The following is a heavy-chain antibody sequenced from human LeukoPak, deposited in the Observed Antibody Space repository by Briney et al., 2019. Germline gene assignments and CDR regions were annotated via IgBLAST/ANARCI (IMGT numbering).Heavy chain of an antibody. V-gene: IGHV1-46*01. CDR3: ARDVGRGTFFDY. J-gene: IGHJ4*02. CDR1: GYTFTSYY. CDR2: INPSGGST. D-gene: IGHD1-7*01. Sequence: ASVKVSCKASGYTFTSYYMHWVRQAPGQGLEWMGIINPSGGSTSYAQKFQGRVTMTRDTSASTVYMELSSLRSEDTAVYYCARDVGRGTFFDYWGQGTLVTVSS.